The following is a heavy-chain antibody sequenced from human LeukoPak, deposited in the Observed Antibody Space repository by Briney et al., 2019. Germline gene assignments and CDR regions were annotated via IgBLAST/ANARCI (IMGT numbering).Heavy chain of an antibody. D-gene: IGHD1-1*01. CDR3: ATGTTTLPWFDP. CDR2: FDPEDGET. J-gene: IGHJ5*02. V-gene: IGHV1-24*01. CDR1: GYTLTELS. Sequence: ASVTVSCKVSGYTLTELSMHWVRQAHGKGLEWMGGFDPEDGETIYAQKFQGRVTMTEDTSTDTAYMELSSLRSEDTAVYYCATGTTTLPWFDPWGQGTLVTVSS.